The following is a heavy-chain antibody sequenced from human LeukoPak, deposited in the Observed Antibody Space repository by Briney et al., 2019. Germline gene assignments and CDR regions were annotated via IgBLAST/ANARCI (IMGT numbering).Heavy chain of an antibody. J-gene: IGHJ5*02. CDR3: ATTIAAATVPDNWFDP. D-gene: IGHD6-13*01. CDR2: INHSGST. V-gene: IGHV4-34*01. CDR1: GGSFSGYY. Sequence: PSETLSLTCAVYGGSFSGYYWSWLRQPPGKGLEWVGEINHSGSTNYNPSLKSRVTISVDTSKNQFSLKLSSVTAADTAVYYCATTIAAATVPDNWFDPWGQGTLVTVSS.